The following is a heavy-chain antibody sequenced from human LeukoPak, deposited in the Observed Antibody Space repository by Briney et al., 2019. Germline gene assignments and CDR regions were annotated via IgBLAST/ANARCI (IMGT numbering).Heavy chain of an antibody. CDR2: IYSGGST. Sequence: GGSLRLSCAASGFTVSSNYMSWVRQAPGKGLEWVSAIYSGGSTYYADSVKGRFTISRDNSKNTLYLQMNSLRAEDTAVYYCAGGGIAVPERYFQHWGQGTLVTVSS. CDR3: AGGGIAVPERYFQH. V-gene: IGHV3-53*01. D-gene: IGHD6-19*01. J-gene: IGHJ1*01. CDR1: GFTVSSNY.